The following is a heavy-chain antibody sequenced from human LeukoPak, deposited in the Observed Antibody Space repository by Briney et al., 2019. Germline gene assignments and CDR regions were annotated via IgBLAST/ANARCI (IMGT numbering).Heavy chain of an antibody. CDR2: ISAYNGNT. D-gene: IGHD2-2*02. Sequence: ASVKVSCKASGYTFTSYGISWVRQAPGQGLEWMGWISAYNGNTNYAQKLQGRVTMTTDASTSTAYMELRSLRSDDTAVYYCARKIPSYCRSASCYTYFDYWGQGTLVTVSS. V-gene: IGHV1-18*01. CDR3: ARKIPSYCRSASCYTYFDY. CDR1: GYTFTSYG. J-gene: IGHJ4*02.